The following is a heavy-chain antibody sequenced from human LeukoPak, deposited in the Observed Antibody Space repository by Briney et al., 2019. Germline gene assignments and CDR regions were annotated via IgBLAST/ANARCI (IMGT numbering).Heavy chain of an antibody. V-gene: IGHV1-8*01. Sequence: ASVKVSCKASGYTFTSYDINWVRQATGQGLEWMRWMNPNSGNTGYAQKFQGRVTMTRNTSISTAYMALSSLRSEDTAMYYCARGDYYDSSGSLSGAFDIWGQGTMVTVSS. CDR3: ARGDYYDSSGSLSGAFDI. D-gene: IGHD3-22*01. CDR1: GYTFTSYD. J-gene: IGHJ3*02. CDR2: MNPNSGNT.